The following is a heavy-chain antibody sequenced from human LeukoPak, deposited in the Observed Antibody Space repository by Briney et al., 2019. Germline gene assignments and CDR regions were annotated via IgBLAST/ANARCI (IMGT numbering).Heavy chain of an antibody. J-gene: IGHJ4*02. CDR3: AGDVFGIAVAGTLDY. Sequence: GGSLRLSCAASGFTFSSYAMHWVRQAPGKGLEWVADISYDGSNKYYADSVKGRFTISRDNSKNTLYLQMNSLRAEDTPVYYCAGDVFGIAVAGTLDYWGQGTLVTVSS. D-gene: IGHD6-19*01. CDR2: ISYDGSNK. V-gene: IGHV3-30-3*01. CDR1: GFTFSSYA.